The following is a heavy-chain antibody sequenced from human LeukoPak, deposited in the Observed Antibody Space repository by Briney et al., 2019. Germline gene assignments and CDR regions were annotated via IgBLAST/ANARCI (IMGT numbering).Heavy chain of an antibody. CDR3: ARGGPLKAGMGFYYYYMDV. J-gene: IGHJ6*03. CDR1: GYTFTGYH. V-gene: IGHV1-2*02. D-gene: IGHD1-1*01. CDR2: INPNSGGT. Sequence: ASVKVSCKASGYTFTGYHMHWVRQAPGQGLEWMGWINPNSGGTNYAQKFQGRVTMTRDTSISTAYMELSRLRSDDTAVYYCARGGPLKAGMGFYYYYMDVWGKGTTVTVSS.